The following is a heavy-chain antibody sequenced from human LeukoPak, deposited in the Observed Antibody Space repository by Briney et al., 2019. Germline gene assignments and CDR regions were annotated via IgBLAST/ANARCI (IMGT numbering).Heavy chain of an antibody. Sequence: PGGSLRLSCAASGFTFSTYNMNWVRQAPGKGLEWVSYISSSGSTIYYADSVKGRFTISRDNAKNSLYLQMNTLRAEGTAMYYCARGGVGAIYFDYWGQGTLVTVSS. CDR1: GFTFSTYN. CDR2: ISSSGSTI. D-gene: IGHD1-26*01. J-gene: IGHJ4*02. V-gene: IGHV3-48*01. CDR3: ARGGVGAIYFDY.